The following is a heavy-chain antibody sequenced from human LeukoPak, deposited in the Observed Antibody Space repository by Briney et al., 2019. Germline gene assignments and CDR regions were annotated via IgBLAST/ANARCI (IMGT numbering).Heavy chain of an antibody. D-gene: IGHD2-2*01. Sequence: SVKVSCKASGGTFSSYAISWVRQAPGQGLEWMGRIIPIFGIANYAQKFQGRVTITADKSTSTAYMELSSLRSEDTAVYYCARQCSGTSCYFEFDPWGQGTLVTVSS. J-gene: IGHJ5*02. CDR2: IIPIFGIA. CDR3: ARQCSGTSCYFEFDP. CDR1: GGTFSSYA. V-gene: IGHV1-69*04.